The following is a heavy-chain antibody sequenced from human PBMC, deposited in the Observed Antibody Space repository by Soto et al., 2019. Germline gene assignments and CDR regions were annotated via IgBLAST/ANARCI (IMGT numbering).Heavy chain of an antibody. D-gene: IGHD3-9*01. V-gene: IGHV4-39*01. Sequence: PSETLSLTCTVSGGSISSSSYYWGWIRQPPGKGLEWIGSIYYSGSTYYNPSLKSRVTISVDTSKNQFSLKLSSVTAADTAVYYCARPYYDILTGYYPYFFDYWGQGTLVTVSS. J-gene: IGHJ4*02. CDR2: IYYSGST. CDR1: GGSISSSSYY. CDR3: ARPYYDILTGYYPYFFDY.